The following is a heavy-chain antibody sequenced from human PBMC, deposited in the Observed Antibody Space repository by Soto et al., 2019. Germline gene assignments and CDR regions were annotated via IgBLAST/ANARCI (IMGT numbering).Heavy chain of an antibody. D-gene: IGHD3-16*01. CDR3: ARDLGITPTLRY. J-gene: IGHJ4*02. CDR1: GYTFTGYY. V-gene: IGHV1-2*02. Sequence: ASVKVSCKASGYTFTGYYMHWVRQAPGQGLEWMGWINPNSGGTNYAQKFQGRVTMTRDTSISTAYMELSRLRSDDTAVYYCARDLGITPTLRYCGQGPLVTVYS. CDR2: INPNSGGT.